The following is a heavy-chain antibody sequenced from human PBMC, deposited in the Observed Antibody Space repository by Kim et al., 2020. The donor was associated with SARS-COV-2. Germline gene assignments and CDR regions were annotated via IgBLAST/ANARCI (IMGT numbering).Heavy chain of an antibody. Sequence: SETLSLTCAVYGGSFSGYYWSWIRQPPGKGLEWIGEINHSGSTNYNPSLKSRVTISVDTSKNQFSLKLSSVTAADTAVYYCARGCAGYSSSWYEIHYYYGMDVWGQGTTVTVSS. D-gene: IGHD6-13*01. V-gene: IGHV4-34*01. CDR2: INHSGST. CDR3: ARGCAGYSSSWYEIHYYYGMDV. J-gene: IGHJ6*02. CDR1: GGSFSGYY.